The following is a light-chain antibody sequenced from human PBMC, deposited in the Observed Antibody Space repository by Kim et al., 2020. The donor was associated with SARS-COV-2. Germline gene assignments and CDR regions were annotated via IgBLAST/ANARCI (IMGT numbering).Light chain of an antibody. CDR1: QSVRDNY. CDR2: GAS. V-gene: IGKV3-20*01. J-gene: IGKJ4*01. Sequence: EIVLTQSPGTLSLSPEKRATLSCRASQSVRDNYLAWYQQKPGQAPRLLIYGASSRATGIPDRLSGSGSGTDFTLSISRLEPEDFAVYYCHQYGTSPPTFGGGTKVDIK. CDR3: HQYGTSPPT.